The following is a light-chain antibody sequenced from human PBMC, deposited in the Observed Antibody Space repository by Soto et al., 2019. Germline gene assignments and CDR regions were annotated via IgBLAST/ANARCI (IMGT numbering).Light chain of an antibody. J-gene: IGKJ4*01. CDR1: QSVRNSY. CDR2: DAS. CDR3: QQYGSSPPVT. Sequence: EIVLTQSPGTLSLSPGERATLSCRASQSVRNSYLAWYQQKPGQAPRLLIYDASSRTSGVPDRFSGGGSGTDFTLTISRLEPEDFAVYYCQQYGSSPPVTFGGGTKVEIK. V-gene: IGKV3-20*01.